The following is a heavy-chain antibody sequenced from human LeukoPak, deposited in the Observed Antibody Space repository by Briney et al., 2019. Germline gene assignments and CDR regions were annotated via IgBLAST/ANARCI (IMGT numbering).Heavy chain of an antibody. CDR2: INPNSGGT. CDR1: GYTFTGYY. CDR3: ASPGTYYDSEEASDI. J-gene: IGHJ3*02. V-gene: IGHV1-2*02. Sequence: ASVKVSCKASGYTFTGYYMHWVRQAPGQGLEWMGWINPNSGGTNYAQKFQGRVTMTRDTSISTAYMELSRLRSDDTAVYYCASPGTYYDSEEASDIWGQGTMVTVSS. D-gene: IGHD3-22*01.